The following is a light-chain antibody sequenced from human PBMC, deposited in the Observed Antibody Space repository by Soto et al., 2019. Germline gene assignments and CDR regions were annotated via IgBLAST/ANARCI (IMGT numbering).Light chain of an antibody. CDR3: QQYGSSLEVT. Sequence: EIVLTQSPGTLSLSPGERATLSCRASQSVSSSYLAWYQQKPGQAPRLLIYGASSRATGIPDRFSGSGSGTDFTLTISRLEPDDFALYYCQQYGSSLEVTFGQRTRLEIK. V-gene: IGKV3-20*01. J-gene: IGKJ5*01. CDR2: GAS. CDR1: QSVSSSY.